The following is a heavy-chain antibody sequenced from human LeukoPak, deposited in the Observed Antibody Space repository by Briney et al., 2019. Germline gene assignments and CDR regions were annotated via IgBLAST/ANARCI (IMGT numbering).Heavy chain of an antibody. CDR1: GYTFTSYD. CDR2: MNPNSGNT. Sequence: ASVKVSCKASGYTFTSYDINWVRQATGQGLEWMGWMNPNSGNTGYAQKFQGRVTMTRNTSISTAYMELSSLRSEDTAVYYCARVGTDYDILTGPEGGFDYWAQGTLVTVSS. V-gene: IGHV1-8*01. J-gene: IGHJ4*02. CDR3: ARVGTDYDILTGPEGGFDY. D-gene: IGHD3-9*01.